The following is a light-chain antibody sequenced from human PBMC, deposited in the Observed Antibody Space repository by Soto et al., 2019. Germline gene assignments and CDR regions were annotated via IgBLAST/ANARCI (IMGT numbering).Light chain of an antibody. Sequence: EIVLTQSPGTLSLSPGERATLSCRASQSVSSSYLAWYQQKPGQAPRLLIYGASSRATGIPDRFSGSGCGTDFTLTISSLEPEDFAVYYCQQYGSSQTFGQGTKVEIK. V-gene: IGKV3-20*01. CDR3: QQYGSSQT. J-gene: IGKJ1*01. CDR1: QSVSSSY. CDR2: GAS.